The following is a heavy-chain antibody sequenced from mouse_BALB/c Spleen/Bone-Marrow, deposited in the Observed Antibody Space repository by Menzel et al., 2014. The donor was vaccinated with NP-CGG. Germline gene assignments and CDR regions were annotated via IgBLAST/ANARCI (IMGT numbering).Heavy chain of an antibody. CDR1: GFSLTNYG. CDR3: ATYDYDGRSDY. D-gene: IGHD2-4*01. J-gene: IGHJ2*01. Sequence: VKLMESGPGLVSPSQNLSITCTVSGFSLTNYGLHWIRQPPGKGLEWLGIIWAGGSTNYNSALMSRLSISKDNSKSQVFFKMNSLQTDDTAIYYCATYDYDGRSDYWGQGTTLTVSS. V-gene: IGHV2-9*02. CDR2: IWAGGST.